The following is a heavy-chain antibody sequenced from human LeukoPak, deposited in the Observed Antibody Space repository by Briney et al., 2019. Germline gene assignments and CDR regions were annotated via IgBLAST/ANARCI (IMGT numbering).Heavy chain of an antibody. CDR3: ARGSTSGNYDYALRRDYYYYYMDV. Sequence: GASVKVSCKASGYTFTSYYMHWVRQAPGQGLEWMGIINPSGGSTSYAQKFQGRVTMTRDMSTSTVYMELSSLRSEDTAVYYCARGSTSGNYDYALRRDYYYYYMDVWGKGTTVTVSS. D-gene: IGHD3-16*01. CDR2: INPSGGST. J-gene: IGHJ6*03. V-gene: IGHV1-46*01. CDR1: GYTFTSYY.